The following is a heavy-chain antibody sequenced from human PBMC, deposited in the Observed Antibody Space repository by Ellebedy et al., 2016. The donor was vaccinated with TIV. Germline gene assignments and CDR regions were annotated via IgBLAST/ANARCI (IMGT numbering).Heavy chain of an antibody. CDR3: ARVSRDYDILTGYSLSGGMDV. D-gene: IGHD3-9*01. CDR1: GFTVSSNS. Sequence: GESLKTSCAASGFTVSSNSMSCVRQSPGKGLELVSVIYSGGSTYYADYVKGRFTISRDNAKNTLYLQMNSLSAEDTAVYFCARVSRDYDILTGYSLSGGMDVWGQGTTVTVSS. CDR2: IYSGGST. J-gene: IGHJ6*02. V-gene: IGHV3-66*01.